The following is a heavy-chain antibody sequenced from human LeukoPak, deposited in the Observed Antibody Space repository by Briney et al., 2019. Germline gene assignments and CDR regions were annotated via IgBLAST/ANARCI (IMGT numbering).Heavy chain of an antibody. Sequence: ASVKVSCKASGYTFTSYDINWVRQAPGQGLEWMGWINPNSGGTNYAQKFQGRVTMTRDTSISTAYMELSRLRSDDTAVYYCARVPRRGYCSGGSCYPDYWGQGTLVTVSS. CDR1: GYTFTSYD. J-gene: IGHJ4*02. CDR2: INPNSGGT. CDR3: ARVPRRGYCSGGSCYPDY. V-gene: IGHV1-2*02. D-gene: IGHD2-15*01.